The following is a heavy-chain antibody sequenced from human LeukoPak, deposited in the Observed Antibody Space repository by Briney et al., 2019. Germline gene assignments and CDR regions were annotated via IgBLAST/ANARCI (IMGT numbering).Heavy chain of an antibody. CDR3: ARVRGTTIPTIWFDP. V-gene: IGHV3-48*01. D-gene: IGHD4-11*01. CDR2: ISSIGNTV. Sequence: GGSLRLSCAASGFTFSGYSMSWVRQAPGMGLEWVSFISSIGNTVYYADSVKGRFTISRDNGKNSLYLQMSSLRADDTAVYYCARVRGTTIPTIWFDPWGQGTLVTVSS. CDR1: GFTFSGYS. J-gene: IGHJ5*02.